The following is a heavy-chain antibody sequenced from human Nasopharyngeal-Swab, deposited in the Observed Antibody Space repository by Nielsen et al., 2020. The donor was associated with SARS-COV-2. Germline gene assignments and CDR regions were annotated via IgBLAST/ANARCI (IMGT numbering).Heavy chain of an antibody. V-gene: IGHV3-74*01. CDR1: GFTFSSYW. D-gene: IGHD3-16*01. CDR2: VSFDGSTT. Sequence: GESLKISCAASGFTFSSYWMSWVRQAPGKGLVWVSRVSFDGSTTIYADSVRGRFTISRDNAKNTLYLQMNSLRVEDTAVYFCVRDFWGAFDSWGQGTLVTVSS. CDR3: VRDFWGAFDS. J-gene: IGHJ4*02.